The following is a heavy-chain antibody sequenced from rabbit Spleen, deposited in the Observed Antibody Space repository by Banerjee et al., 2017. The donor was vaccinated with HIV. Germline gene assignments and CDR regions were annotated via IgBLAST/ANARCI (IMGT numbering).Heavy chain of an antibody. CDR3: ARAIVPWLGLTRLDL. D-gene: IGHD4-1*01. CDR1: GFDFSRSDW. J-gene: IGHJ3*01. Sequence: QEQLVESGGDLVKPGASLTLTCKASGFDFSRSDWICWVRQAPGKGLEWIGYIDPVFGITYYANWVNGRFSISRENAQNTLYLQMHSLTAADTATYFCARAIVPWLGLTRLDLWGPGTLVTVS. CDR2: IDPVFGIT. V-gene: IGHV1S45*01.